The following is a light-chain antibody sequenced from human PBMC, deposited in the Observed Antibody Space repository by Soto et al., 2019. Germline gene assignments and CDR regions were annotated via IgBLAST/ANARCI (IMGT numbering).Light chain of an antibody. CDR1: QNILTH. Sequence: DIKMTQSPSSLSASVGDRVTITCRASQNILTHLNWYQQKPGKAPRLLIYGASTLQSGVPSWFSGSGSGTDFTLTISSLQREDFATYFCQQSYTTPTFGQGTRL. CDR3: QQSYTTPT. CDR2: GAS. J-gene: IGKJ5*01. V-gene: IGKV1-39*01.